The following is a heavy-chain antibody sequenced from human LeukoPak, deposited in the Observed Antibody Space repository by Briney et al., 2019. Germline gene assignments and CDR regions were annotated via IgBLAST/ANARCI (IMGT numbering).Heavy chain of an antibody. J-gene: IGHJ4*02. V-gene: IGHV3-23*01. D-gene: IGHD2-2*01. CDR2: ISAGGGST. CDR3: AKRRTYSSRTSCPLDY. Sequence: GGSLRLSCAASGFTFSSFAMNWVRQAPGKGLEWVSAISAGGGSTYHADSVKGRFTISRDNSKNTLYLQMNSLRAEDTAVYYCAKRRTYSSRTSCPLDYWGQGTLVTVSS. CDR1: GFTFSSFA.